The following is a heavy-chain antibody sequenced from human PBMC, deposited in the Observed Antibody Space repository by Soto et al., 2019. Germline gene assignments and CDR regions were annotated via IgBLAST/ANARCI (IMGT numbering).Heavy chain of an antibody. J-gene: IGHJ6*02. CDR3: ARGRLQQYQLLRPNYYYGMDV. Sequence: SETLSLICAVYGGSFSGYYWSWIRQPPGKGLEWIGEINHSGSTNYNPSLKSRVTISVDTSKNQFSLKLSSVTAADTAVYYGARGRLQQYQLLRPNYYYGMDVWGQGTTVTVSS. D-gene: IGHD2-2*01. CDR1: GGSFSGYY. CDR2: INHSGST. V-gene: IGHV4-34*01.